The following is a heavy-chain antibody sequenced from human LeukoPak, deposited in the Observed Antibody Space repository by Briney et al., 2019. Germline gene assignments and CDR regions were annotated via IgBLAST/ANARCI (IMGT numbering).Heavy chain of an antibody. J-gene: IGHJ4*02. Sequence: SETLSLTCAVYGGSFSGYYWSWIRQPPGEGLEWIGEINHSGSTNYNPSLKSRVTISVDTSKNQFSLKLSSVTAADTAVYYCARWKNWNRIDYWGQGTLVTVSS. CDR1: GGSFSGYY. V-gene: IGHV4-34*01. D-gene: IGHD1-1*01. CDR3: ARWKNWNRIDY. CDR2: INHSGST.